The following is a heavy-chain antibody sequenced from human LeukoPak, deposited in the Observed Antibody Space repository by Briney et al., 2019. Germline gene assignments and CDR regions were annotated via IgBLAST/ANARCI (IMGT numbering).Heavy chain of an antibody. D-gene: IGHD3-22*01. V-gene: IGHV3-23*01. J-gene: IGHJ3*02. Sequence: GGSLTLSCAPYGFTLSSYATSCVRQAPGKGLEWVAATSGGGSGTYYADSVRGRFTISRDNSKNTVYLQMNSLRAEDTAIYYCAKAVGSSGYFSRDAFDIWGQGTMVTVSS. CDR1: GFTLSSYA. CDR3: AKAVGSSGYFSRDAFDI. CDR2: TSGGGSGT.